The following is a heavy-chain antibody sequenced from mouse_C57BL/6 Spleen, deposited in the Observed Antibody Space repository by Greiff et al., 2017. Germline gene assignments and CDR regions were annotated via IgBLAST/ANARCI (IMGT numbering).Heavy chain of an antibody. D-gene: IGHD1-1*01. Sequence: EVQLVESEGGLVQPGSSMKLSCTASGFTFSDYYMAWVRQVPEKGLEWVANINYDGSSTYYLDSLKSRFIIARDNAKNIRYLQMSSLKSEDTATYYWARGGYYYGSSYYAMDDWGQGTSVTVSS. J-gene: IGHJ4*01. CDR1: GFTFSDYY. CDR2: INYDGSST. CDR3: ARGGYYYGSSYYAMDD. V-gene: IGHV5-16*01.